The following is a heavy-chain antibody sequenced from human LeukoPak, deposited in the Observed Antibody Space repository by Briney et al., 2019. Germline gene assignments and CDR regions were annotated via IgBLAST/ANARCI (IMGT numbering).Heavy chain of an antibody. CDR1: GYTFTSYG. CDR3: ARMGPTRTYYDFWCGYSPNWFDP. V-gene: IGHV1-18*01. CDR2: ISAYNGNT. Sequence: ASVKVSCKASGYTFTSYGISWVRQAPGQGLEWMGWISAYNGNTNYAQKLQGRVTMTTDTSTSTAYMELRSLRSDDTAVYYCARMGPTRTYYDFWCGYSPNWFDPWGQGTLVTVSS. J-gene: IGHJ5*02. D-gene: IGHD3-3*01.